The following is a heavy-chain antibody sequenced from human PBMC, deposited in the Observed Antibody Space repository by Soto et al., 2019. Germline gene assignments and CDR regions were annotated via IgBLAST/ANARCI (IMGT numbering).Heavy chain of an antibody. Sequence: GASVKVSCKASGGTFSSYAISWVRQAPGQGLEWMGGIIPIFGTANYAQKFQGRVTITADESTSTAYMELSSLISEDTAVYYCASNWNDEGWFDPWGQGTLVTVSS. V-gene: IGHV1-69*13. D-gene: IGHD1-20*01. CDR1: GGTFSSYA. CDR3: ASNWNDEGWFDP. CDR2: IIPIFGTA. J-gene: IGHJ5*02.